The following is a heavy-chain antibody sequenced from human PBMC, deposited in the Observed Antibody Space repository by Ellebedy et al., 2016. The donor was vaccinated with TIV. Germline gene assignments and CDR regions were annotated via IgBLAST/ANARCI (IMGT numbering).Heavy chain of an antibody. D-gene: IGHD3-22*01. CDR1: GYTFTSYD. Sequence: AASVKVSCKASGYTFTSYDINWVRQATGQGLEWMGWMNPNSGNTGYAQKFQGRVTMTRNTSISTAYMELSRLRSDDTAVYYCARGGPVTMISSWFDPWGQGTLVTVSS. CDR3: ARGGPVTMISSWFDP. CDR2: MNPNSGNT. J-gene: IGHJ5*02. V-gene: IGHV1-8*01.